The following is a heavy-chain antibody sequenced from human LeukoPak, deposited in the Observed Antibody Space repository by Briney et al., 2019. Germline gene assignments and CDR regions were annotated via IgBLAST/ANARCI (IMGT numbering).Heavy chain of an antibody. CDR1: GGSVSSGSSY. CDR2: INHSGST. V-gene: IGHV4-39*07. D-gene: IGHD3-10*01. CDR3: ARLAFTGLTFFDY. J-gene: IGHJ4*02. Sequence: SETLSLTCTVSGGSVSSGSSYWSWIRQPSGKGLEWIGEINHSGSTNYNPSLKSRVTISVDTSKNQFSLKLSSVTAADTAVYYCARLAFTGLTFFDYWGQGTLVTVSS.